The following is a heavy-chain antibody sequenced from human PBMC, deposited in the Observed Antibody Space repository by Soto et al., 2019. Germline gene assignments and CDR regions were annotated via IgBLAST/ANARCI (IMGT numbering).Heavy chain of an antibody. Sequence: QVQLQESGPGLVKPSETLSLTCTVSGGSISSYYWSWIRQPPGKGLEWIGYIYYSGNTNYNPSLKSRVTISVDTSKNQFSLKLSSVTAADTAVYYCARRDGYSFDYWGQGTLVTVSS. CDR3: ARRDGYSFDY. V-gene: IGHV4-59*08. J-gene: IGHJ4*02. CDR2: IYYSGNT. CDR1: GGSISSYY. D-gene: IGHD1-1*01.